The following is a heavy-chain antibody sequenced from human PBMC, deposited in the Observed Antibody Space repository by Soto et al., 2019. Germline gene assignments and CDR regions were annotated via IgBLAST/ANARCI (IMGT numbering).Heavy chain of an antibody. V-gene: IGHV4-31*03. CDR1: GGSISSGGYY. Sequence: SETLSLTCTVSGGSISSGGYYWSRIRQHPGQGLEWIGYISYSGSTYYNPSLKSRVTISVDTTKNQFSLKLSSVTAADTAVYYCARAGPYDILTGYYNGMDVWGQGTTVTVSS. CDR2: ISYSGST. J-gene: IGHJ6*02. CDR3: ARAGPYDILTGYYNGMDV. D-gene: IGHD3-9*01.